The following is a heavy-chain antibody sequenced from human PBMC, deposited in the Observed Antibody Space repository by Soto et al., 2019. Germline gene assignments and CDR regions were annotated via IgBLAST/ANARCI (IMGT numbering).Heavy chain of an antibody. CDR2: IVVGSGNT. D-gene: IGHD3-22*01. V-gene: IGHV1-58*01. CDR1: GFTFTSSA. CDR3: AACRVGTRYYYDSSGHSDV. Sequence: ASVKVSCKASGFTFTSSAVQWVRQARGQRLEWIGWIVVGSGNTNYAQKFQERVTITRDMSTSTAYMELSSLRSEDTAVYYCAACRVGTRYYYDSSGHSDVWGQGTTVTVSS. J-gene: IGHJ6*02.